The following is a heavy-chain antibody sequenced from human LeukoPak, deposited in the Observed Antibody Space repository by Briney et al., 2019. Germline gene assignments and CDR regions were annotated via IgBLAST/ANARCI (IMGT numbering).Heavy chain of an antibody. CDR3: ATMVVGATTPFDF. J-gene: IGHJ4*02. CDR2: IHYTGRT. Sequence: WVRQPPGKGLEWIGSIHYTGRTYQNPFLKSRVTISVDTSKNGFSLKLNSVTAADTAVYYCATMVVGATTPFDFWGQGTLVTVSS. V-gene: IGHV4-39*01. D-gene: IGHD1-26*01.